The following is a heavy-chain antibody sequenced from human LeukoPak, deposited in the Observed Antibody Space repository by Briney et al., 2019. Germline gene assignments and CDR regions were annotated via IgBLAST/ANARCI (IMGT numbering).Heavy chain of an antibody. J-gene: IGHJ4*02. CDR2: IYYSGST. CDR3: SRGGYSSGHDY. Sequence: SETLSLTCTVSGGSISSYYWSWIRQPPGNGLEWIGYIYYSGSTNYNPSLMSRVTISVDTSKNQFSLKLSSVTAADTAVYYCSRGGYSSGHDYWGQGTLDTVSS. CDR1: GGSISSYY. D-gene: IGHD6-19*01. V-gene: IGHV4-59*01.